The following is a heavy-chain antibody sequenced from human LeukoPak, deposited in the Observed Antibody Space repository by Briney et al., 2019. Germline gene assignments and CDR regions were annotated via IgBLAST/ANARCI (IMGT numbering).Heavy chain of an antibody. V-gene: IGHV4-39*07. D-gene: IGHD3-22*01. CDR3: ARDVFGQLDSHYYDSRGDAFDI. CDR1: GGSISTTNYY. Sequence: SETLSLTCTVSGGSISTTNYYWGWIRQSPGKGLEWFGCVYYSGSTYYNPSLKSRVTISVDTSQNQFSLQLTSVTAADTAVYYCARDVFGQLDSHYYDSRGDAFDIWGQGTMVTVSS. CDR2: VYYSGST. J-gene: IGHJ3*02.